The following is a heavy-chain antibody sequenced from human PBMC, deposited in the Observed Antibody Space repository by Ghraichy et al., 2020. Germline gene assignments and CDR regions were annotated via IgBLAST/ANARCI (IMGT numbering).Heavy chain of an antibody. J-gene: IGHJ5*02. CDR2: IYSIGST. CDR3: ARGHCSTTTCAAGWFDP. Sequence: SETLSLTCTVSGGSITSHYWSWIRQPPGRRLEWIGYIYSIGSTNYNPSLKSRVTMSLDTSKNQFSLRLTPVTAADTAVYFCARGHCSTTTCAAGWFDPWGQGTLVTVSS. D-gene: IGHD1-26*01. V-gene: IGHV4-59*11. CDR1: GGSITSHY.